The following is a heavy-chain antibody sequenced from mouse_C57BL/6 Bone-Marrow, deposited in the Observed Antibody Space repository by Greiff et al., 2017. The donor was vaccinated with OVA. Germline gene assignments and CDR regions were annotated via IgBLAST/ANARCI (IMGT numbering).Heavy chain of an antibody. CDR2: ICSGGDYI. Sequence: EVKVEESGAGLVKPGGSLKLSCAASGFTFSSYAMSWVRQTPEKRLEWVAYICSGGDYIYYAETVKGRFTMSRDNARNTLYLQMSSLKSEDTAMYYFTREESYDYYWYVDVWGTGTTVTVSS. CDR3: TREESYDYYWYVDV. J-gene: IGHJ1*03. V-gene: IGHV5-9-1*02. CDR1: GFTFSSYA. D-gene: IGHD2-4*01.